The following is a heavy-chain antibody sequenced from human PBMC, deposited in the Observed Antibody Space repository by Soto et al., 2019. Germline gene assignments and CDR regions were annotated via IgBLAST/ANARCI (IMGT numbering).Heavy chain of an antibody. J-gene: IGHJ5*02. CDR1: GGSFSGYY. CDR3: ARGLTVTTNNWFDP. D-gene: IGHD4-17*01. CDR2: INHSGST. V-gene: IGHV4-34*01. Sequence: ETLSLTCAVYGGSFSGYYWSWIRQPPGKGLEWIGEINHSGSTNYNPSLKSRVTISVDTSKNQFSLKLSSVTAADTAVYYCARGLTVTTNNWFDPWGQGTLVTVSS.